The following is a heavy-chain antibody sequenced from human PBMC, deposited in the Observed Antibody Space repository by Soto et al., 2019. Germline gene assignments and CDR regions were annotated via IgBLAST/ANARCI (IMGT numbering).Heavy chain of an antibody. J-gene: IGHJ4*02. Sequence: EVQLLESGGGLVQPGGSLRLSCAASVFTFTNYAMTWVRQAPGKGLEWVSISSGSGSGGSTNYADSVKGRFTISRDNSKNTLYLQMNSLRVEDTGVYYCAKDRDDYRNYVFDYWGQGTLVTVSS. CDR1: VFTFTNYA. D-gene: IGHD4-4*01. CDR2: SSGSGSGGST. V-gene: IGHV3-23*01. CDR3: AKDRDDYRNYVFDY.